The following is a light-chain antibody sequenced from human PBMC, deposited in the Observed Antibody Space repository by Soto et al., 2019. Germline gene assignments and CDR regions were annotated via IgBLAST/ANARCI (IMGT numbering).Light chain of an antibody. CDR3: SSYTSSSPYVV. J-gene: IGLJ2*01. V-gene: IGLV2-14*01. CDR1: SSDVGGYNY. CDR2: DVS. Sequence: QSALTQPASVSGSPGQSITISCTGASSDVGGYNYVSWYQQHPGKAPKLMIYDVSNRPSGVSNRFSGSMSGNTASLTISGLQAEDEADYYCSSYTSSSPYVVFGGGTKVTVL.